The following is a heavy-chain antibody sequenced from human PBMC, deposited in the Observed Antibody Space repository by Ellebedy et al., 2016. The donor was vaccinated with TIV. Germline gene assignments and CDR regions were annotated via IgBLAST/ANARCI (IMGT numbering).Heavy chain of an antibody. J-gene: IGHJ4*02. D-gene: IGHD6-13*01. V-gene: IGHV4-59*01. CDR1: GDSMSSYY. CDR3: AREGQDSNWFFDY. CDR2: VYSSGST. Sequence: MPSETLSLTCSVSGDSMSSYYWNWIRQSPGKGLEWIGNVYSSGSTHYNPSLKSRLTISLDTSRNRFSLKLRSLTAADTAVYFCAREGQDSNWFFDYWGQGILVTVSS.